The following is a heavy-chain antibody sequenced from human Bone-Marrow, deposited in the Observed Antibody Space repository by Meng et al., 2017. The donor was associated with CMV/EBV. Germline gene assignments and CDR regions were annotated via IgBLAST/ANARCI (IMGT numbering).Heavy chain of an antibody. J-gene: IGHJ4*02. CDR3: AKGNYYDSSGYSCYFDY. D-gene: IGHD3-22*01. V-gene: IGHV3-43*01. CDR2: ISWDGGST. CDR1: GFTFSSYG. Sequence: GGSLRLSCAASGFTFSSYGMHWVRQAPGKGLEWVSLISWDGGSTYYADSVKGRFTISRDNSKNSLYLQMNSLRTEDTALYYCAKGNYYDSSGYSCYFDYWGQGTLVTVSS.